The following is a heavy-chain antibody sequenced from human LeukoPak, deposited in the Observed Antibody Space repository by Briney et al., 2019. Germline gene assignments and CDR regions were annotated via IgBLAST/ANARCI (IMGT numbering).Heavy chain of an antibody. CDR3: ARYVTTVTPGDY. J-gene: IGHJ4*02. CDR1: GYSFTGYY. D-gene: IGHD4-17*01. V-gene: IGHV1-2*02. Sequence: ASVNLSFTSSGYSFTGYYMHWVRQAPRQGLGRMGWINPNSGATNYAQRFQGRVTMTRDTSISTAYMELSRLRSDDTAVYYCARYVTTVTPGDYWGQGTLVTVSS. CDR2: INPNSGAT.